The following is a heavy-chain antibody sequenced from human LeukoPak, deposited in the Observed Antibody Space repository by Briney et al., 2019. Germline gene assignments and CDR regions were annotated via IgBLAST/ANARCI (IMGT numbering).Heavy chain of an antibody. D-gene: IGHD2/OR15-2a*01. V-gene: IGHV3-7*05. CDR2: IKQDGSEK. Sequence: PGGSLRLSCAASGFTFSNSWMNCVRQAPGKGLEWVANIKQDGSEKYYVDSVKGRFTISRDNAKNSLYLQMNSLRAEDTAVYYCARRGDTNSMSAFDIWGQGTMVTVSS. CDR1: GFTFSNSW. CDR3: ARRGDTNSMSAFDI. J-gene: IGHJ3*02.